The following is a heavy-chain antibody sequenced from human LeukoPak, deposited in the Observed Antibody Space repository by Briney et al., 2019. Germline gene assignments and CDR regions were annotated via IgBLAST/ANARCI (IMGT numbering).Heavy chain of an antibody. J-gene: IGHJ4*02. Sequence: GGSLRLSCAASGFTFSDYYMSWIRQAPGKGLEWVSYISSSSSYTNYADSVKGRFTISRDNAKNSLYLQINSLRAEDTAVYYCARVDCSSTSCFAFDYWGLGTLVTVSS. D-gene: IGHD2-2*01. V-gene: IGHV3-11*06. CDR1: GFTFSDYY. CDR3: ARVDCSSTSCFAFDY. CDR2: ISSSSSYT.